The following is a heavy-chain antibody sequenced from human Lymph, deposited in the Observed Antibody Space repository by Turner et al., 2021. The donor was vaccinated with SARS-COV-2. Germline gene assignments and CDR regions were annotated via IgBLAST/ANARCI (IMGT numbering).Heavy chain of an antibody. CDR3: ARDVTGPLGY. V-gene: IGHV1-69*10. CDR2: IIPMLDIA. Sequence: QVQLVQSGAEVKKPGSSVNVSCKASGGTFSSYAISWVRQAPGQGLEWMGGIIPMLDIANNAQKFQGRVTITADKSTSTAYMELSSLRSEDTAVYYCARDVTGPLGYWGQGTLVTVSS. D-gene: IGHD1-20*01. J-gene: IGHJ4*02. CDR1: GGTFSSYA.